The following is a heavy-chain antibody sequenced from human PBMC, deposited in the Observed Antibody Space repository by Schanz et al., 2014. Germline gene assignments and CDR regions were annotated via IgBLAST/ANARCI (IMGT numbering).Heavy chain of an antibody. CDR1: GFSFSNYW. CDR3: ARDAVTSVLTPGFYY. V-gene: IGHV3-7*04. Sequence: EVQLVESGGGLVQPGESLRLSCAASGFSFSNYWMSWVRQAPGKGLEWVANIKQDGSEKYYVDSVKGRFTISRDNAKKSLYLRMNSLRAEDTAVYYCARDAVTSVLTPGFYYWGPGRLVTVSS. CDR2: IKQDGSEK. J-gene: IGHJ4*02. D-gene: IGHD4-17*01.